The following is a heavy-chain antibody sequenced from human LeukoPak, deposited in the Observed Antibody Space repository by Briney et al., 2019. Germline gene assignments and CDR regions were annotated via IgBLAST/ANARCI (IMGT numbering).Heavy chain of an antibody. CDR2: IKQDASER. CDR3: ATPTAGTWHFDY. D-gene: IGHD1-1*01. CDR1: GFTFSSYW. Sequence: GGSLRLSCAASGFTFSSYWMTWVRQAPGKGLEWVANIKQDASERYYVDSVKGRFTISRDNAKNSLCLQMNSLRAEDTAVYYCATPTAGTWHFDYWGQGTLVTVSS. V-gene: IGHV3-7*01. J-gene: IGHJ4*02.